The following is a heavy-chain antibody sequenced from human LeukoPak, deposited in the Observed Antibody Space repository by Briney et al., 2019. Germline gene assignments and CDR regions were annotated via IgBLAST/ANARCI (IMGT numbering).Heavy chain of an antibody. V-gene: IGHV4-28*01. CDR3: ARNQAVAGNHGALDI. CDR1: GGSISSSNW. D-gene: IGHD6-19*01. Sequence: SETLSLSCTVSGGSISSSNWWGWIRQPPGKGLEWIGYIYYSGSAYYNPSLKSRVTMSVDTSKNQFSLKLSSVTAVDTAVYYCARNQAVAGNHGALDIWGQGTMVTVSS. J-gene: IGHJ3*02. CDR2: IYYSGSA.